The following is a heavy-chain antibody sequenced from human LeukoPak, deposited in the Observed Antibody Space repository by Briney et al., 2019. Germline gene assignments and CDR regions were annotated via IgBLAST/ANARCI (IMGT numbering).Heavy chain of an antibody. J-gene: IGHJ4*02. CDR2: IYHSGNT. CDR3: AKGVAASGFYFDY. V-gene: IGHV4-38-2*01. D-gene: IGHD6-13*01. CDR1: GGSFSGYY. Sequence: PSETLSLTCAVYGGSFSGYYWGWIRQPPGKGLEWIGSIYHSGNTYYNPSLKSRVTISVDTSKNQFSLKLSSVTAADTAVYYCAKGVAASGFYFDYWGQGTLVTVSS.